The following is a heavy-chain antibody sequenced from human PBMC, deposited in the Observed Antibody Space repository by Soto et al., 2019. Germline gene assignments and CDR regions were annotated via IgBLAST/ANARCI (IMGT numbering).Heavy chain of an antibody. CDR1: GYTFTGYY. V-gene: IGHV1-2*04. CDR3: ARYVWSLEEVDAFDI. CDR2: INPNSGGT. Sequence: ASVKVSCKASGYTFTGYYMHWVRQAPGQGLEWMGWINPNSGGTNYAQKFQGWVTMTRDTSISTAYMELSSLSSDDTAVYYFARYVWSLEEVDAFDIWGQGTMVT. J-gene: IGHJ3*02. D-gene: IGHD3-3*01.